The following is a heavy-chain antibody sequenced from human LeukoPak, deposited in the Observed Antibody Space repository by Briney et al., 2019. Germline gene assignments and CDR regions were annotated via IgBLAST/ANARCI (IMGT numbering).Heavy chain of an antibody. V-gene: IGHV4-4*09. CDR3: ARHPFSTPHASSYYMDV. D-gene: IGHD3/OR15-3a*01. CDR2: TYTSGST. CDR1: GGSISSYY. J-gene: IGHJ6*03. Sequence: SETLSLTCTVSGGSISSYYWSWIRQPPGKGLEWIGYTYTSGSTNYNPSLKSRVTISVDTSKNQFSLKLSSVTAADTAVYYCARHPFSTPHASSYYMDVWGKGTTVTVSS.